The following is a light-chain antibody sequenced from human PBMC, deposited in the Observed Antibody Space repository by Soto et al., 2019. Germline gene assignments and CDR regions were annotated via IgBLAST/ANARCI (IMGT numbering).Light chain of an antibody. V-gene: IGKV3-15*01. J-gene: IGKJ1*01. Sequence: DIVMTHSPATLSESPGERATLSCRASQSVSSHLAWYQHKPGQAPRLLIYDASTRATDVPDRFTGSGSATEFTLTISSLQSEDFAVYYCQQYNNWPLTWTFGLGTKVDIK. CDR2: DAS. CDR3: QQYNNWPLTWT. CDR1: QSVSSH.